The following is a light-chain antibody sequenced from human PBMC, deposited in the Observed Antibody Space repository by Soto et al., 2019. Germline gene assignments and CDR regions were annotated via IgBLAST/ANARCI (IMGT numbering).Light chain of an antibody. CDR2: GAS. CDR1: QTVSLSY. V-gene: IGKV3-20*01. J-gene: IGKJ4*01. Sequence: EVVLTQSPGTLSLSPGERATLSCRASQTVSLSYLAWYQQKPGQAPRLLIYGASSRATGIPDRFSGGGSGTDFTLTISRMATADFALYYCQQYFTSPLTFGGGTKVDIK. CDR3: QQYFTSPLT.